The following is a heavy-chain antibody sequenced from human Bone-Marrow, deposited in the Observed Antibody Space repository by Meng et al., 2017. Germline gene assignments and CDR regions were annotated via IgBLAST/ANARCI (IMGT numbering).Heavy chain of an antibody. Sequence: LRLSCTVSGGSISSSSYYWGWIRQPPGKGLEWIGSIYYSGSTYYNPSLKSRVTISVDTSKNQFSLKLSSVTAADTAVYYCAREGYYGSGSYGWFDPWGQGTLVTVSS. CDR1: GGSISSSSYY. CDR2: IYYSGST. CDR3: AREGYYGSGSYGWFDP. J-gene: IGHJ5*02. D-gene: IGHD3-10*01. V-gene: IGHV4-39*07.